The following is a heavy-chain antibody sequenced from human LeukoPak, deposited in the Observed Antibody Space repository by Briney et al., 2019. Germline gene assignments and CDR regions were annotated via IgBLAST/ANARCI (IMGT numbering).Heavy chain of an antibody. CDR3: ARVAGYCSGGSCYFYYFDY. V-gene: IGHV1-2*02. J-gene: IGHJ4*02. CDR2: INPGNGNT. CDR1: GYSFTYYY. D-gene: IGHD2-15*01. Sequence: ASVKVSCKASGYSFTYYYIHWVRQAPGQGLEWMGWINPGNGNTKYSQKFQGRVTMTRDTSISTAYMELSRLRSDDTAVYYCARVAGYCSGGSCYFYYFDYWGQGTLVTVSS.